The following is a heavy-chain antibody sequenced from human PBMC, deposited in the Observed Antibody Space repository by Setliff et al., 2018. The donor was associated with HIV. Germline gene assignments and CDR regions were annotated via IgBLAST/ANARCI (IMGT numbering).Heavy chain of an antibody. CDR3: ARHRDPPGSSWIEGREVDY. J-gene: IGHJ4*02. Sequence: SETLSLTCTVSSGPFSSRHYWGWIRQSPGKGLEWIGSVSYSGTTYYNPSLRSRVTLSVDTSKNQFSLKLSSVTAADRAVYYCARHRDPPGSSWIEGREVDYWGQGTLVTVS. CDR2: VSYSGTT. CDR1: SGPFSSRHY. V-gene: IGHV4-39*01. D-gene: IGHD6-13*01.